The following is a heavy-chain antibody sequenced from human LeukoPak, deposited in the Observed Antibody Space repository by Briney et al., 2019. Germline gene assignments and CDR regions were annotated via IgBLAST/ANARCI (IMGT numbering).Heavy chain of an antibody. D-gene: IGHD3-22*01. CDR3: ATNYMDYYDSSGYYWVY. J-gene: IGHJ4*02. CDR1: GGTFSSYA. Sequence: VASVKVSCKASGGTFSSYAISWVRQAPGQRLEWMGGIIPIFGTANYAQKFQGRVTITADESTSTAYMELSSLRSEDTAVYYCATNYMDYYDSSGYYWVYWGQGTLVTVSS. CDR2: IIPIFGTA. V-gene: IGHV1-69*01.